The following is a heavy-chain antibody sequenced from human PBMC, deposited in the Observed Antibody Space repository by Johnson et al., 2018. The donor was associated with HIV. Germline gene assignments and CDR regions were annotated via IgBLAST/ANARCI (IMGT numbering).Heavy chain of an antibody. D-gene: IGHD4-17*01. CDR3: ARVRPNPTVTTRGAAFDI. CDR2: ISYDGSNK. V-gene: IGHV3-30-3*01. CDR1: GFTFSSYA. J-gene: IGHJ3*02. Sequence: MQLVESGGGVVQPGRSLRLSCAASGFTFSSYAMHWVRQAPAKGLEWVAVISYDGSNKYYADSVKGRFTISRDNSKNTLYLQMNSLRAEDTAVYYCARVRPNPTVTTRGAAFDIWGQGTMVTVSS.